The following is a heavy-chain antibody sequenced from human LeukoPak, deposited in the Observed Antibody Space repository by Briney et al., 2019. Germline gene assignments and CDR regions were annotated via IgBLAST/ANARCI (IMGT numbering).Heavy chain of an antibody. CDR1: GFSFDTYA. J-gene: IGHJ4*02. CDR3: AREIFGSGGYPDF. D-gene: IGHD3-10*01. Sequence: GGSLRLSCAASGFSFDTYAMHWVRQAPGQGLEWVALIWHDGSHKFYSNSVRGQFTISRDNSKNTVYLQMNNLRPDDTAVYYCAREIFGSGGYPDFWGQGTLVTVSS. V-gene: IGHV3-33*01. CDR2: IWHDGSHK.